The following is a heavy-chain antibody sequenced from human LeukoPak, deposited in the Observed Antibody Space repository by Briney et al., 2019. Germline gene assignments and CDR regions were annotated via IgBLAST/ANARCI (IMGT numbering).Heavy chain of an antibody. V-gene: IGHV3-23*01. Sequence: GGSLRLSCAASGFTFSSYALSWVRQAPGKGLEWVSSISGSGGSTYYADSVKGRFTISRDNSKNTLYLQMNSLRAEDTAVYYCARGQPIAVAGTFFDYWGQGTLVTVSS. CDR3: ARGQPIAVAGTFFDY. J-gene: IGHJ4*02. D-gene: IGHD6-19*01. CDR2: ISGSGGST. CDR1: GFTFSSYA.